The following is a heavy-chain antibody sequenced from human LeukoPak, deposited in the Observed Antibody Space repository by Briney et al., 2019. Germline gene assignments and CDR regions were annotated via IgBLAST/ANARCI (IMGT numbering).Heavy chain of an antibody. J-gene: IGHJ3*02. Sequence: PGGSLRLSCAASGFTFSSYSMNWVRQAPGKGLEWVSYISSSSSTIYYADSMKGRFTISRDNSKNTLYLQMNSLRAEDTAVYYCARVRREGLWFGESPHDAFDIWGQGTMVTVSS. CDR3: ARVRREGLWFGESPHDAFDI. V-gene: IGHV3-48*01. CDR2: ISSSSSTI. CDR1: GFTFSSYS. D-gene: IGHD3-10*01.